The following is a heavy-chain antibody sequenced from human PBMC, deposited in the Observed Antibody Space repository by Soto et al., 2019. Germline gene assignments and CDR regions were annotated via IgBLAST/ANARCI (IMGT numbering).Heavy chain of an antibody. CDR1: GGSFSGYY. D-gene: IGHD2-15*01. Sequence: SETLSLTCAVYGGSFSGYYWSWIRQPPGKGLEWIGEINHSGSTNYNPSLKSRVTISVDTSKNQFPLKLSSVTAADTAVYYCARRFLYCSGGSCYSLFDYWGQGTLVTVSS. J-gene: IGHJ4*02. CDR3: ARRFLYCSGGSCYSLFDY. V-gene: IGHV4-34*01. CDR2: INHSGST.